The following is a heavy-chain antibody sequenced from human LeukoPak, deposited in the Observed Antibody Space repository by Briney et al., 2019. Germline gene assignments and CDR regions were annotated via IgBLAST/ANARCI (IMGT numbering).Heavy chain of an antibody. V-gene: IGHV4-59*08. CDR3: ARLRREDYYDSSGYPDAFDI. J-gene: IGHJ3*02. CDR2: IYYSGST. Sequence: SETLSLTCTVSGGSISSYYWNWIRQPPGKGLEWLGYIYYSGSTNYNSSLKSRVTISVDTSKNQFSLKLSPVTAADTAVYYCARLRREDYYDSSGYPDAFDIWGQGTMVTVSS. CDR1: GGSISSYY. D-gene: IGHD3-22*01.